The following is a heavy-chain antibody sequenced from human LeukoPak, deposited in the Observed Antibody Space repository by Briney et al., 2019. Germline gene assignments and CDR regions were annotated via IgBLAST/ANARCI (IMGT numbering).Heavy chain of an antibody. J-gene: IGHJ4*02. V-gene: IGHV3-21*01. CDR3: ATQFFIAAAGTGY. CDR1: GFTLSSYS. D-gene: IGHD6-13*01. Sequence: KPGGSLRLSCAASGFTLSSYSMNWVRQAPGKGLEWVSSISSSSYIYYADSVKGRFTISRDNAKNSLYLQMNSLRAEDTAVYYCATQFFIAAAGTGYWGQGTLVTVSS. CDR2: ISSSSYI.